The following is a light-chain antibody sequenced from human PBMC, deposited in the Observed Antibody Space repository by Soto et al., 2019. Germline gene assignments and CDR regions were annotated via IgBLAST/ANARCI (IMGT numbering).Light chain of an antibody. CDR2: EVS. V-gene: IGLV2-14*01. CDR1: SSDVGGYNY. CDR3: SSYTSSRHP. J-gene: IGLJ1*01. Sequence: QSALTQPASVSGSPGQSITISCTGTSSDVGGYNYVSWYQQHPGKAPKLMIYEVSNRPSGVSNRFSGSKSGNTASLTISGLQAEDEADYYCSSYTSSRHPFGTGTKLTVL.